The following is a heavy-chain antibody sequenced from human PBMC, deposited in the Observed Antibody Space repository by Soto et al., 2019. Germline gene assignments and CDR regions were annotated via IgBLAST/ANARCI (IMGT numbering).Heavy chain of an antibody. J-gene: IGHJ3*02. CDR3: ATLGYCSSTSCYVIGAFDI. D-gene: IGHD2-2*01. V-gene: IGHV1-24*01. CDR2: FDPEDGET. Sequence: ASVKVSCKVSGYTLTELSMHWVRQAPGKGLEWMGGFDPEDGETIYAQKFQGRVTMTEDTSTDTAYMELSSLRSEDTAVYYCATLGYCSSTSCYVIGAFDIWGQGTMVTVSS. CDR1: GYTLTELS.